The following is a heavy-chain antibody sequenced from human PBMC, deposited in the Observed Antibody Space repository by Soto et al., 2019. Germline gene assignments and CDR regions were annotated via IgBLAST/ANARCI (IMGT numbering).Heavy chain of an antibody. J-gene: IGHJ4*02. CDR3: AREKVLLWGFDY. CDR1: GGSISSYY. V-gene: IGHV4-59*01. D-gene: IGHD3-10*01. Sequence: SETLSLTCTVSGGSISSYYWSWIRQPPGKGLEWIGYIYYSGSTNYNPSLKSRVTISVDTSKNQFSLKLSSVTAADTAVYYCAREKVLLWGFDYWGQGTLVTVSS. CDR2: IYYSGST.